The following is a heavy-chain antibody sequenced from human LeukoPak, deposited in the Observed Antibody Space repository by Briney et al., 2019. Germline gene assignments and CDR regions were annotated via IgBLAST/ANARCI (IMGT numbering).Heavy chain of an antibody. CDR2: IYHSRST. CDR1: SRSIISSSYY. J-gene: IGHJ4*02. CDR3: AIQRRDCSDTSCYEGAFDY. Sequence: ASETLSLTCTVSSRSIISSSYYCGWIRQPPGKGLEWIGSIYHSRSTFCKPTINAHVTISVDTTTNQFSLKLSSVTATGPAVDYCAIQRRDCSDTSCYEGAFDYWGQGTLVTVSS. V-gene: IGHV4-39*01. D-gene: IGHD2-2*01.